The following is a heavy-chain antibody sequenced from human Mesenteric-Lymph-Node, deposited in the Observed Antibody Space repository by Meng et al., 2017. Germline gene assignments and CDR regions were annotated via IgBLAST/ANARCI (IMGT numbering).Heavy chain of an antibody. V-gene: IGHV1-3*01. D-gene: IGHD6-13*01. CDR1: GYTFTSYA. J-gene: IGHJ4*02. Sequence: ASVKVSCKASGYTFTSYAMHWVRQAPGQRLEWMGWINAGNGNTKYSQKFQGRVTITRDTSANTAYMELSRLRSEDTAVYYCARDRMWQQLVGYFDYWGQGTLVTVSS. CDR2: INAGNGNT. CDR3: ARDRMWQQLVGYFDY.